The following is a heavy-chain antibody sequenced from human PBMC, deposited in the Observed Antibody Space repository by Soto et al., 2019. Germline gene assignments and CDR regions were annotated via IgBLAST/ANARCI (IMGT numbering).Heavy chain of an antibody. CDR2: LYYSGST. CDR3: ARVGPDDSSGYYPFDX. Sequence: SETLSLTCAVSVGSISGAGYSWNWIRQPPGKGLALIGYLYYSGSTKYNPSLKSRVTISVDTSKNQLSLKLSSVTAAHTAVYYCARVGPDDSSGYYPFDXWGQGTLVTFS. J-gene: IGHJ4*02. V-gene: IGHV4-61*08. D-gene: IGHD3-22*01. CDR1: VGSISGAGYS.